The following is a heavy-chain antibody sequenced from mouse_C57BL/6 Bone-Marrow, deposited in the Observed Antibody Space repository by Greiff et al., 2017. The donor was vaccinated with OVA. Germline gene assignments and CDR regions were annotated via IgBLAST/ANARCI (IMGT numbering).Heavy chain of an antibody. J-gene: IGHJ4*01. CDR2: IDPSDSYT. V-gene: IGHV1-69*01. Sequence: QVQLQQPGAELVMPGASVKLSCKASGYTFTSYWMHWVKQRPGQGLEWIGEIDPSDSYTNSNQKFKGKSTLTVDKSSSTAYMQLSSLTSEGSAVYYCARGATCDYGVDYWGQGTSVTVSS. D-gene: IGHD2-4*01. CDR1: GYTFTSYW. CDR3: ARGATCDYGVDY.